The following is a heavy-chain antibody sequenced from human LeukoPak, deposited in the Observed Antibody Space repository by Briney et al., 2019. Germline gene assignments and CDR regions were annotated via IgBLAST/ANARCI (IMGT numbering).Heavy chain of an antibody. CDR2: VNHSGST. Sequence: SETLSLTCAVYGGSFSGYYWSWIRQPPGKGLEWIGDVNHSGSTNYNPSLKSRVTISVDTSKNQFSLKLSSVTAADTAVYYCARVRGGLRTYYFDYWGQGTLVTVSS. J-gene: IGHJ4*02. CDR3: ARVRGGLRTYYFDY. CDR1: GGSFSGYY. D-gene: IGHD3-10*01. V-gene: IGHV4-34*01.